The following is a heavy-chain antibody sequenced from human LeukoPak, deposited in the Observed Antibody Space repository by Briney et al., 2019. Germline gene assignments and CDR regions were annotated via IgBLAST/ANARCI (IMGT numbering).Heavy chain of an antibody. J-gene: IGHJ4*02. CDR3: AREEPAVGTIGDY. CDR1: GFTFSTYW. Sequence: GGSLRLSCAVSGFTFSTYWMSWVRQAPGKGLEWVANIKGDGSKKYYVDSAEGRFTISRDNAKNSLYLQMDSLRAEDTAVYYCAREEPAVGTIGDYWGQGTLVTVSS. D-gene: IGHD5-12*01. CDR2: IKGDGSKK. V-gene: IGHV3-7*01.